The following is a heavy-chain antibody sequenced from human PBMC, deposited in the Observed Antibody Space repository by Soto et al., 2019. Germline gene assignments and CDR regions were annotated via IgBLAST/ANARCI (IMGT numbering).Heavy chain of an antibody. CDR2: IYYSGST. J-gene: IGHJ4*02. D-gene: IGHD3-10*01. Sequence: QLQLQESGPGLVKPSETLSLTCTVSGGSISSSSYYWGWIRQPPGKGLEWIGSIYYSGSTYYNPYLKSRVTISVDTSKNQFSLKLSSVTAADTAVYYCARGSITMVRGGFDYWGQGTLVTVSS. CDR1: GGSISSSSYY. CDR3: ARGSITMVRGGFDY. V-gene: IGHV4-39*01.